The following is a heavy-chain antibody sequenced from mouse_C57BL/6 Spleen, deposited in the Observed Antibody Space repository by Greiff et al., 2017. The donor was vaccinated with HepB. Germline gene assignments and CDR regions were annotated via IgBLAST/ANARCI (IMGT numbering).Heavy chain of an antibody. CDR3: AKKYYDYDGGYYAMDY. CDR1: GFSLTSYG. V-gene: IGHV2-5*01. D-gene: IGHD2-4*01. Sequence: QVQLQQSGPGLVQPSQSLSITCTVSGFSLTSYGVHWVRQSPGKGLEWLGVIWRGGSTDYNAAFMSRLSITKDNSKSQVFFKMNSLQADDTAIYYCAKKYYDYDGGYYAMDYWGQGTSVTVSS. J-gene: IGHJ4*01. CDR2: IWRGGST.